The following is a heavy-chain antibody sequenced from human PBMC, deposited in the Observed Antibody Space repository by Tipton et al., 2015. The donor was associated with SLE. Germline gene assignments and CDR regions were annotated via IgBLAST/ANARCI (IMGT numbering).Heavy chain of an antibody. J-gene: IGHJ3*02. CDR3: ARDGDGGSGSYDAFDI. V-gene: IGHV4-59*11. D-gene: IGHD3-10*01. CDR1: GGSISSHY. CDR2: IYYSGST. Sequence: TLSLTCSVSGGSISSHYWSWIRQPPGKGLEWIGYIYYSGSTNYNPSLKSRVTIPVDTSKNQFSLKLSSVTAADTAVYYCARDGDGGSGSYDAFDIWGQGTMVTVSS.